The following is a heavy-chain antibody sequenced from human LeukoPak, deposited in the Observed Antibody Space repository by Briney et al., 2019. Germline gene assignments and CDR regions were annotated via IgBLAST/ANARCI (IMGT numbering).Heavy chain of an antibody. J-gene: IGHJ6*02. V-gene: IGHV3-48*02. Sequence: GGSLRLSCAASGFTFSSYSMNWVRQAPGKGLEWVSYISSSSNTIYYADSVKGRFTISRGNAKNSLFLQVNSLRDEDTAVYYCASHTPFGMDVWGQGTTVTVSS. CDR1: GFTFSSYS. CDR2: ISSSSNTI. CDR3: ASHTPFGMDV.